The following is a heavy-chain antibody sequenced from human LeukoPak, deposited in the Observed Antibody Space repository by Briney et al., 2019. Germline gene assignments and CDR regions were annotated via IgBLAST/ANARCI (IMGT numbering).Heavy chain of an antibody. Sequence: TPSETLSLTCAVDGGSFSGYYWSWIRQPPGKGLEWIGEINHSGSTNYNPSLKSRVTISVDTSKNQFSLMLSSVTAADTAVYYCARGYDSSAYYPFNYWGQGTLVTVSS. D-gene: IGHD3-22*01. V-gene: IGHV4-34*01. J-gene: IGHJ4*02. CDR3: ARGYDSSAYYPFNY. CDR1: GGSFSGYY. CDR2: INHSGST.